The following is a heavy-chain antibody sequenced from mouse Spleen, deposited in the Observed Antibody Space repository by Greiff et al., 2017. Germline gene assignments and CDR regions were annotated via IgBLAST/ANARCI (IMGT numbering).Heavy chain of an antibody. CDR1: GYSFTDYN. Sequence: EVQLQESGPELVKPGASVKISCKASGYSFTDYNMNWVKQSNGKSLEWIGVINPNYGTTSYNQKFKGRATLTVDQSSSTAYMQLNSLTSEDSAVYYCARGASTKLLGYAMDYWGQGTSVTVSS. J-gene: IGHJ4*01. D-gene: IGHD2-1*01. V-gene: IGHV1-39*01. CDR3: ARGASTKLLGYAMDY. CDR2: INPNYGTT.